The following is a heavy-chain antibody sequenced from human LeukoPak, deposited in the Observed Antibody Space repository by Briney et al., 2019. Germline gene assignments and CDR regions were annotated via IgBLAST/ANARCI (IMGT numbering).Heavy chain of an antibody. J-gene: IGHJ5*02. Sequence: PSETLSLTCAVYGGSFSGYYWSWIRQPPGKGLEWIGYIYYSGSTNYNPSLKSRVTISVDTSKNQFSLKLSSVTAADTAVYYCARKPLGIASAETWFDPWAQGTQVTASS. CDR1: GGSFSGYY. V-gene: IGHV4-59*01. CDR3: ARKPLGIASAETWFDP. CDR2: IYYSGST. D-gene: IGHD6-13*01.